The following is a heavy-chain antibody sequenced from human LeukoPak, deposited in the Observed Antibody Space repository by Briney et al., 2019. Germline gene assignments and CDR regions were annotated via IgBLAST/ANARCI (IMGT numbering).Heavy chain of an antibody. CDR3: ARDQFEDILTGYYNTVWFDP. Sequence: SETLSLTCTVSGGSVSDYYWSWIRQSPGKGLEWIGYIYYTGSSSYNPSLRSRVTISADTSKNQFSLKLSSVTAADTAVYYCARDQFEDILTGYYNTVWFDPWGQGTLVTVSS. J-gene: IGHJ5*02. CDR2: IYYTGSS. CDR1: GGSVSDYY. V-gene: IGHV4-59*02. D-gene: IGHD3-9*01.